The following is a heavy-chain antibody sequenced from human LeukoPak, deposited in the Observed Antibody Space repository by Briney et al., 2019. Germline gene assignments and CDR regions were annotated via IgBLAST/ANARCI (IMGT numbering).Heavy chain of an antibody. J-gene: IGHJ4*02. D-gene: IGHD2-15*01. CDR1: GGTFSSYA. Sequence: SVKVSCKASGGTFSSYAISWVRQAPGQGPEWMGGIIPIFGTANYAQKFQGRVTITADKSTSTAYMELSSLRSEDTAVYYCARARGGYCSGGSCPTTVTSLDYWGQGTLVTVSS. CDR3: ARARGGYCSGGSCPTTVTSLDY. V-gene: IGHV1-69*06. CDR2: IIPIFGTA.